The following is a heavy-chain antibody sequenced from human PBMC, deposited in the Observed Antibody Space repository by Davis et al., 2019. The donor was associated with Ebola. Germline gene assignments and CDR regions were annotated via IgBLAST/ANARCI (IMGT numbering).Heavy chain of an antibody. CDR3: ATFYCSGGSCYSWFDP. CDR2: INPHNGNT. V-gene: IGHV1-18*04. D-gene: IGHD2-15*01. Sequence: ASVKVSCKASGYTFTSYGITWVRQAPGQGLEWMGWINPHNGNTNYAQNVQGRVTMTTDTSTSTAYMEMRSLESDDTAVYYCATFYCSGGSCYSWFDPWGQGTLVTVSS. CDR1: GYTFTSYG. J-gene: IGHJ5*02.